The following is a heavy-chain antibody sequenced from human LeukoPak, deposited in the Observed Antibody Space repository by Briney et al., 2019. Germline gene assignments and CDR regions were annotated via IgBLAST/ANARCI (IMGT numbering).Heavy chain of an antibody. J-gene: IGHJ3*02. V-gene: IGHV3-48*01. CDR2: ISSSSTTI. CDR1: GFTFSRYA. CDR3: AREAPAFDI. Sequence: PGGSLRLSCAASGFTFSRYAMIWVRQAPGKGLEWVSYISSSSTTITYADSVKGRFTISRDNAKNSLYLQMDSLRVEDTALYYCAREAPAFDIWGQGTMVTVSS.